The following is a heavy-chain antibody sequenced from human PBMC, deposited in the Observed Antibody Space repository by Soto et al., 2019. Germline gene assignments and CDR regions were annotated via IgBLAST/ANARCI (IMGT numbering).Heavy chain of an antibody. CDR1: GFTFDDYA. D-gene: IGHD3-16*02. CDR3: AISQELSAPFDT. V-gene: IGHV3-9*01. J-gene: IGHJ4*02. Sequence: EVKLVESGGGLVQPGWSLRLSCATSGFTFDDYAMHWVRQAPGKGLEWVSGISWDSGTKGYADSVKGRFTISRDSAKNSLYLQMNSLRPEDTALYYCAISQELSAPFDTWGQGTLVTVSS. CDR2: ISWDSGTK.